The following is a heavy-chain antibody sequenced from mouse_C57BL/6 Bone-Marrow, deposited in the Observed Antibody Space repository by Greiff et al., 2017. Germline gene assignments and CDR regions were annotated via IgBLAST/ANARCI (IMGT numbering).Heavy chain of an antibody. CDR3: AGIYYGNPAWFAY. Sequence: QVQLQQSGPELVRPGVSVKISCRGSGYTFTDYAMHGVKQSQAKSLEWIGVISTYYGESSYNQKFKDKATMTVDKSSSTAYMELARLTSEDSAVYYCAGIYYGNPAWFAYWGQGTLVTVSA. CDR1: GYTFTDYA. D-gene: IGHD2-1*01. CDR2: ISTYYGES. V-gene: IGHV1-67*01. J-gene: IGHJ3*01.